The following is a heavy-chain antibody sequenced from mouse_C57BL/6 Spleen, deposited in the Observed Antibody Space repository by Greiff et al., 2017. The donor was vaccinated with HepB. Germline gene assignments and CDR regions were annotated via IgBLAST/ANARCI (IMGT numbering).Heavy chain of an antibody. J-gene: IGHJ1*03. CDR3: ARTYYGSSYVLYFDV. V-gene: IGHV1-7*01. CDR1: GYTFTSYW. CDR2: INPSSGYT. Sequence: VQLVESGAELAKPGASVKLSCKASGYTFTSYWMHWVKQRPGQGLEWIGYINPSSGYTKYNQKFKDKATLTADKSSSTAYMQLSSLTYEDSAVYYCARTYYGSSYVLYFDVWGTGTTVTVSS. D-gene: IGHD1-1*01.